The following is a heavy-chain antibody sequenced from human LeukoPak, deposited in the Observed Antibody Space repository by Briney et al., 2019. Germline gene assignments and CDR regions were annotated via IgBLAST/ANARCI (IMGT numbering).Heavy chain of an antibody. V-gene: IGHV1-69*13. CDR1: GYTFTDYY. CDR3: ARDSYSGSYPTSYYFDY. J-gene: IGHJ4*02. CDR2: IIPIFGTA. D-gene: IGHD1-26*01. Sequence: ASVKVSCKASGYTFTDYYMHWVRQAPGQGLEWMGGIIPIFGTANHAQKFQGRVTITADESTSTAYMELSSLRSEDTAVYYCARDSYSGSYPTSYYFDYWGQGTLVTVSS.